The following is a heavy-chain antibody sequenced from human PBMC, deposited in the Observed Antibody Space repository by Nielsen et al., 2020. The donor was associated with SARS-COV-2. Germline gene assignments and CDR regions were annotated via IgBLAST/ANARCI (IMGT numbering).Heavy chain of an antibody. CDR3: ARPRGPDVVVPAAIPQH. D-gene: IGHD2-2*02. J-gene: IGHJ1*01. CDR1: GFTFSSYA. V-gene: IGHV3-30-3*01. Sequence: GGSLRLSCAASGFTFSSYAMHWVRQAPGKGLEWVAVISYDGSNKYYADSVKGRFTISRDNSKNTLYLQMNSLRAEDTAVYYCARPRGPDVVVPAAIPQHWGQGTLVTVSS. CDR2: ISYDGSNK.